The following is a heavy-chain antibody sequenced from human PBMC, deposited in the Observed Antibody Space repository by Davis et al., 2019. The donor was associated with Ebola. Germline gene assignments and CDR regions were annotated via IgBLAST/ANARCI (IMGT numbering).Heavy chain of an antibody. V-gene: IGHV1-69*13. CDR3: AAVNPYDFWSGYYYYGMDV. Sequence: SVKVSCKASGYTFTGYYMHWVRQAPGQGLEWMGGIIPIFGTANYAQKFQGRVTITADESTSTAYMELSSLRSEDTAVYYCAAVNPYDFWSGYYYYGMDVWGQGTTVTVSS. CDR1: GYTFTGYY. J-gene: IGHJ6*02. CDR2: IIPIFGTA. D-gene: IGHD3-3*01.